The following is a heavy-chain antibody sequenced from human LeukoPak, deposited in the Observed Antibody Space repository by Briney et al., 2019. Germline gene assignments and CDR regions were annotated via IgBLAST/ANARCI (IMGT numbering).Heavy chain of an antibody. D-gene: IGHD2-15*01. CDR3: ATIGVVVVAATPVWFDP. Sequence: PGGSLRLSCAASGFTFSSYAMGWVRQAPGKGLEWVSAISGSGGSTYYADSVKGRFTISRDNSKNTLYLQMNSLRAEDTAVYYCATIGVVVVAATPVWFDPWGQGTLVTVSS. CDR1: GFTFSSYA. V-gene: IGHV3-23*01. J-gene: IGHJ5*02. CDR2: ISGSGGST.